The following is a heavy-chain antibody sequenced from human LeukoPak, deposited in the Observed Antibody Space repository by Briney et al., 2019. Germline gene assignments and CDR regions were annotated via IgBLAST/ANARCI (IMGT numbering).Heavy chain of an antibody. J-gene: IGHJ4*02. Sequence: PGGSLRLSCAASGFTFSSYAMSWVRQAPGKGLEWVSGISGSGGSTYYADSVKGQFTISRDNSKNTLYLQMNSLRAEDTAVYYCAKAKGLFQLLFYFDYWGQGTLVTVSS. CDR3: AKAKGLFQLLFYFDY. V-gene: IGHV3-23*01. CDR1: GFTFSSYA. D-gene: IGHD2-2*01. CDR2: ISGSGGST.